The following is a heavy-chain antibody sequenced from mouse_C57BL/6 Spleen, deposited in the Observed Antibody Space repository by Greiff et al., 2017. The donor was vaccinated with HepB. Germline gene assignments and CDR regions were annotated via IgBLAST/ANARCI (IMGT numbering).Heavy chain of an antibody. CDR3: ARDGSYGNYVGAMDY. CDR1: GFTFSDYY. V-gene: IGHV5-16*01. Sequence: EVQLVESEGGLVQPGSSMKLSCTASGFTFSDYYMAWVRQVPEKGLEWVANINYDGSSTYYLDSLKSRFIISRDNAKNILYLQMSSLKSEDTATYYCARDGSYGNYVGAMDYWGQGTSVTVSS. J-gene: IGHJ4*01. CDR2: INYDGSST. D-gene: IGHD2-1*01.